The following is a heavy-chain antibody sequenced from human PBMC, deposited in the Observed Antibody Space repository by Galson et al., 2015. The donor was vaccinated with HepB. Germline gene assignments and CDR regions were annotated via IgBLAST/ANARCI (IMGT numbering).Heavy chain of an antibody. J-gene: IGHJ4*02. CDR1: GYTFTSYG. CDR2: ISAYNGNT. D-gene: IGHD2-21*02. V-gene: IGHV1-18*01. Sequence: SVKVSCKASGYTFTSYGISWVRQAPGQGLEWMGWISAYNGNTNYAQKLQGRVTMTTDTSTSTAYMELRSLRSDDTAVYYCARDTEMGIVVVTAHYWGQGTLVTVSS. CDR3: ARDTEMGIVVVTAHY.